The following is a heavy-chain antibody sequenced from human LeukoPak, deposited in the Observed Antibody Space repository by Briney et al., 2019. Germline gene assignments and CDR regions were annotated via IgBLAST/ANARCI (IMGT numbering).Heavy chain of an antibody. CDR3: ARDLWFGGYYYYGMDV. J-gene: IGHJ6*02. D-gene: IGHD3-10*01. CDR1: GYTFTGYY. V-gene: IGHV1-2*02. Sequence: GASVKVSCKASGYTFTGYYMHWVRQAPGQGLEWMGWINPNSGGTNYAQKFQGRVTMTRDTSISTAYMELSRLRSDDTAVYYCARDLWFGGYYYYGMDVWGQGTTVTVSS. CDR2: INPNSGGT.